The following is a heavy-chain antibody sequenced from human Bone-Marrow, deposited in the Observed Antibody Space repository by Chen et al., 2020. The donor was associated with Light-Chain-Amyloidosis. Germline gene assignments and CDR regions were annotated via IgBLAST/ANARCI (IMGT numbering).Heavy chain of an antibody. J-gene: IGHJ4*02. CDR3: AKEVPGFWYYFDY. V-gene: IGHV3-30*18. Sequence: QVQLVESGGGVVQPGRSLRLSCAASGFTFSSYGMHWVRQAPGKGLEWGAVISYDGSNKYYANSVKGRFTISRDNSKNTLYLQMNSLRAEDTAVYYCAKEVPGFWYYFDYWGQGILVTVSS. D-gene: IGHD6-13*01. CDR2: ISYDGSNK. CDR1: GFTFSSYG.